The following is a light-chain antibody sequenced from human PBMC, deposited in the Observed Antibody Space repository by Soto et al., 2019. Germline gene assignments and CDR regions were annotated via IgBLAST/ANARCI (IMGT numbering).Light chain of an antibody. CDR3: QQFGSSIPHT. CDR2: GAS. CDR1: QTVDSTY. J-gene: IGKJ2*01. V-gene: IGKV3-20*01. Sequence: EIVLTQSPGTLSLSPGERATLSCRASQTVDSTYLAWYQQKPGQAPRLLIYGASSRATGIPDRFSGSGSGTDFTLTISRLEPEDFGVYYCQQFGSSIPHTFGQGTKLEIK.